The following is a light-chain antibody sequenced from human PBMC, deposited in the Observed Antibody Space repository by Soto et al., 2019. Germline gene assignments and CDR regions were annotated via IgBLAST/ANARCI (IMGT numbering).Light chain of an antibody. J-gene: IGLJ2*01. CDR3: SSYSGSSTLVV. V-gene: IGLV2-14*03. Sequence: QSVLTQPASVSGSPGQSIAISCTGTNSDVGAYNFVSWYQPHPGKAPKLMIYDVSIRPSGVSTRFSGSKSGNTASLTISGLQAEDEADYYCSSYSGSSTLVVFGGGTKLTVL. CDR1: NSDVGAYNF. CDR2: DVS.